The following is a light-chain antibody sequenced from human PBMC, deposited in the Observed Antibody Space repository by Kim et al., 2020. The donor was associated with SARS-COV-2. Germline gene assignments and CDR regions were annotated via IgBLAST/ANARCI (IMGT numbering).Light chain of an antibody. CDR1: KLGDRY. CDR3: QAWDDSTVG. Sequence: VAPGQTASITCSGDKLGDRYVSWYQHKAGQSPVLVIEQDSKRPSGIPERFSGSNSGNTATLTISGTQTVDEADYYCQAWDDSTVGFGGGTKVTVL. J-gene: IGLJ2*01. CDR2: QDS. V-gene: IGLV3-1*01.